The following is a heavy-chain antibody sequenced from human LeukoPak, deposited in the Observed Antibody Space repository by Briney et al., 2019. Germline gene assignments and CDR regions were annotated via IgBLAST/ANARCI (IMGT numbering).Heavy chain of an antibody. V-gene: IGHV3-20*04. CDR2: INWNGDRT. Sequence: GGSLRLSCAASGXTFDDYGMSWVRQAPGKGLEWVLGINWNGDRTGYADSVRGRFTISRDNAKNTLYLQMNSLRAEDTALYYCARKGYYGSGTYLDYWGQGTLVTVSS. CDR3: ARKGYYGSGTYLDY. J-gene: IGHJ4*02. CDR1: GXTFDDYG. D-gene: IGHD3-10*01.